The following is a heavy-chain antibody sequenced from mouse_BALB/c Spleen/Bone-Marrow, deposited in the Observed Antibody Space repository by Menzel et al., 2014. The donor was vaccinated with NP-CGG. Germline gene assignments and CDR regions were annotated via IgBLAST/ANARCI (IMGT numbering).Heavy chain of an antibody. V-gene: IGHV5-12-2*01. CDR2: ISNGGGST. CDR1: GFTFSSYT. Sequence: LMESGGGLVQPGGSLKLSCAASGFTFSSYTVSWVRQTPEKRLEWVAYISNGGGSTYYPDTVKGRFTISRDNAKNTLYLQMSSLKSEDTAMYYCARQLGLRWAMDYWGQGTSVTVSS. D-gene: IGHD3-1*01. CDR3: ARQLGLRWAMDY. J-gene: IGHJ4*01.